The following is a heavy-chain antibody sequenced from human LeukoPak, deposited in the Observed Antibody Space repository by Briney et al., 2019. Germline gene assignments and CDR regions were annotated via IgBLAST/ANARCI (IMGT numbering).Heavy chain of an antibody. Sequence: GASVKVSCKASGYTFTSYAMHWVRQAPGQRLEWMGWINAGNGNTKYTQKFQGRVTITRDTSASTAYMELSRLRSDDTAVYYCARTYYDILTGSSDLDYWGQGTLVTVSS. D-gene: IGHD3-9*01. V-gene: IGHV1-3*01. J-gene: IGHJ4*02. CDR2: INAGNGNT. CDR3: ARTYYDILTGSSDLDY. CDR1: GYTFTSYA.